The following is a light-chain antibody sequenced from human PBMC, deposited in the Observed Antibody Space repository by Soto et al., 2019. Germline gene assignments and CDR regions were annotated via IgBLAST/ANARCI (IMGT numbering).Light chain of an antibody. CDR2: DAS. CDR1: QSISSW. Sequence: DIQMTQSPSTLSASVGDRVTIACRASQSISSWLAWYQQKPGKAPKLLIYDASSLESGVPSRFSGSGSGTEFTLTISSLQPDDFATYYCQQYNSYSATXGQGTKVDI. CDR3: QQYNSYSAT. J-gene: IGKJ1*01. V-gene: IGKV1-5*01.